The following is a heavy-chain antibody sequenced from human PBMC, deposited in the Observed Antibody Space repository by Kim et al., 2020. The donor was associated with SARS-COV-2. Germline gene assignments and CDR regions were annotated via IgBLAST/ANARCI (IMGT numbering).Heavy chain of an antibody. D-gene: IGHD3-10*01. CDR2: INPNSGGT. Sequence: ASVKVSCKASGYTFTGYYMHWVRQAPGQGLEWMGRINPNSGGTNYAQKFQGRVTMTRDTSISTAYMELSRLRSDDTAVYYCARGGYGSGSYHHYWGQGTLVTVSS. V-gene: IGHV1-2*06. J-gene: IGHJ4*02. CDR3: ARGGYGSGSYHHY. CDR1: GYTFTGYY.